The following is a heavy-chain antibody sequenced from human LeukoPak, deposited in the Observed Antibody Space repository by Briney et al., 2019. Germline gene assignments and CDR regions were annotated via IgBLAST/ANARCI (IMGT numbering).Heavy chain of an antibody. Sequence: SETLSLTCTVSGGSISRYHWLWLRQPPGKGLVCSGYIYYSENHIHTPPLKSSVTISVHTSKNQFSLKLSSVPAAVTAVYYCARLNSSRWYDHDDAFDIWEQPTMLAVSP. CDR3: ARLNSSRWYDHDDAFDI. J-gene: IGHJ3*02. CDR2: IYYSENH. V-gene: IGHV4-59*08. D-gene: IGHD6-13*01. CDR1: GGSISRYH.